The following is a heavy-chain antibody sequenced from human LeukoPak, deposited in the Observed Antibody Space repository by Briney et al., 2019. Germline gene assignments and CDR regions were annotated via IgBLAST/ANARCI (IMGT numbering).Heavy chain of an antibody. V-gene: IGHV4-59*12. CDR2: IYYSGSA. D-gene: IGHD5-18*01. J-gene: IGHJ4*02. CDR3: ARDRGGYTYSHDY. Sequence: SETLSLTCTVSGGSTSSYYWSWIRQPPGKGLEWIGYIYYSGSAHYNPSLKSRVTISVDTSKNQLSLKLNFVTAADTAVYYCARDRGGYTYSHDYWGQGTLVTVS. CDR1: GGSTSSYY.